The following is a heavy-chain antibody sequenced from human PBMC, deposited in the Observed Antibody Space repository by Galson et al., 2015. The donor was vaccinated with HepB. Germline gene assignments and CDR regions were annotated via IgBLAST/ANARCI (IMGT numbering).Heavy chain of an antibody. CDR1: GFTFSSYG. CDR2: IWYDGSNK. D-gene: IGHD2-21*02. CDR3: ARAALAYCGGDCYRAFDI. Sequence: SLRLSCAASGFTFSSYGMHWVRQAPGKGLEWVAVIWYDGSNKYYADSVKGRFTISRDNSKNTLYLQMNSLRAEDTAVYYCARAALAYCGGDCYRAFDIWGQGTMVTVSS. V-gene: IGHV3-33*01. J-gene: IGHJ3*02.